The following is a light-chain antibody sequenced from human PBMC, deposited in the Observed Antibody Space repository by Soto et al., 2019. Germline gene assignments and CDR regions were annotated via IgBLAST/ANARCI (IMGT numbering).Light chain of an antibody. V-gene: IGKV3-15*01. J-gene: IGKJ4*01. CDR3: QQYNNWPLT. CDR1: QSIGRN. CDR2: AAS. Sequence: EIVMTQSPATLSVSPGESATVSCRASQSIGRNLVWYQHKPGQAPRLLIYAASTRATGIPARFSGSGSGTEFTLTISSLQSEDFAVYYCQQYNNWPLTFGGGTKVEI.